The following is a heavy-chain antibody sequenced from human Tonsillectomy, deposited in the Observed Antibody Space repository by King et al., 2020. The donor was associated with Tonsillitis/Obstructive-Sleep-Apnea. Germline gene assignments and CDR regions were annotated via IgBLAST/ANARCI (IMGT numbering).Heavy chain of an antibody. D-gene: IGHD2-2*01. V-gene: IGHV3-7*04. J-gene: IGHJ3*01. CDR3: ARDGGYCSSTNCYDAFDV. CDR2: IKQDGSGQ. CDR1: GFTFSRYW. Sequence: VQLVESGGGLVQPGGSLRLFCALSGFTFSRYWITWVRQAPGKGLEWVANIKQDGSGQNYLDSVRGRVTISRENAKNSLYLQMTSLRAEDTAVYYCARDGGYCSSTNCYDAFDVWGQGTMVTVSS.